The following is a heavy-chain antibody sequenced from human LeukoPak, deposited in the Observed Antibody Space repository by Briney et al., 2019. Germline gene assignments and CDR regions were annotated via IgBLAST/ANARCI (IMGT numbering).Heavy chain of an antibody. Sequence: ASVKVSCKASGYTFTGYYMHWVRQAPGQGLEWMGRINPNSGGTNYAQKFQGRVTMTRDTSISTAYMELSRLRSDDTAVYYCARGAYCTSTSCPEGFDYWGQGTLVTV. J-gene: IGHJ4*02. V-gene: IGHV1-2*06. CDR2: INPNSGGT. D-gene: IGHD2-2*01. CDR1: GYTFTGYY. CDR3: ARGAYCTSTSCPEGFDY.